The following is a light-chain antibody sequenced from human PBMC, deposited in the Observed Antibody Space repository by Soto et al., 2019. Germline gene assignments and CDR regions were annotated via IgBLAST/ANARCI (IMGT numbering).Light chain of an antibody. J-gene: IGLJ2*01. CDR3: QSYDHGLSASV. Sequence: QSVLTQPPSVSGAPGQRVTISCTGSSSNIGAGHVVHWYQQFPGRAPNLLIYGTSNRPSGVPDRFSGSKSGTSASLAITGLQGEDEGDYSCQSYDHGLSASVFGGGTKVTVL. CDR1: SSNIGAGHV. V-gene: IGLV1-40*01. CDR2: GTS.